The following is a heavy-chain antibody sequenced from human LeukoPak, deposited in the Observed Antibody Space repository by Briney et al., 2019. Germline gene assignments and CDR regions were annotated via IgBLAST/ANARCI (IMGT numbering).Heavy chain of an antibody. CDR1: GYTFTGYY. Sequence: ASVKVSCTASGYTFTGYYMHWVRQAPGQGLEWMGWINPNSGGTNYAQKFQGRVTMTRDTSISTAYMELSRLRSDDTAVYYCARVWYPTGAFDIWGQGTMVTVSS. CDR3: ARVWYPTGAFDI. J-gene: IGHJ3*02. V-gene: IGHV1-2*02. D-gene: IGHD1-14*01. CDR2: INPNSGGT.